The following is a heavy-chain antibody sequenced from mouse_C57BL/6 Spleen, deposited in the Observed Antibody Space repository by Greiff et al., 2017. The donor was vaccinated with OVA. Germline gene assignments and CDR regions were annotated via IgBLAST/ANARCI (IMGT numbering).Heavy chain of an antibody. Sequence: QVHVKQSGAELARPGASVKLSCKASGYTFTSYGISWVKQRTGQGLEWIGEIYPRSGNTYYNEKFKGKATLTADKSSSTAYMELRSLTSEDSAVYFCALTGTNYAMDYWGQGTSVTVSS. J-gene: IGHJ4*01. CDR3: ALTGTNYAMDY. D-gene: IGHD4-1*01. CDR2: IYPRSGNT. CDR1: GYTFTSYG. V-gene: IGHV1-81*01.